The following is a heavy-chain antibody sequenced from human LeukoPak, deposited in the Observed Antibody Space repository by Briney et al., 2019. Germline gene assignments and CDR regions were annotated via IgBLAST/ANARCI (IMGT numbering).Heavy chain of an antibody. D-gene: IGHD3-16*01. Sequence: GGSLRLSCAASGFTFSTYAMSWVRQAPGEGLEWVSLITGSADNTYYADSVKGRFTISRDSAKNSLYLQMNSLRAEDTAVYYCARDQGGVGYWGQGTLVTVSS. J-gene: IGHJ4*02. CDR1: GFTFSTYA. V-gene: IGHV3-23*01. CDR3: ARDQGGVGY. CDR2: ITGSADNT.